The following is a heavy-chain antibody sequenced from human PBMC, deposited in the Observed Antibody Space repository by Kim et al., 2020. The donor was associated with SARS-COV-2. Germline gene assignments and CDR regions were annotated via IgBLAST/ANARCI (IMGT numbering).Heavy chain of an antibody. Sequence: NPSLKSRVTISVDTSKNQFSLKLSSVTAADTAVYYCARRCCSGGSCYFDYWGQGTLVTVSS. J-gene: IGHJ4*02. V-gene: IGHV4-59*08. D-gene: IGHD2-15*01. CDR3: ARRCCSGGSCYFDY.